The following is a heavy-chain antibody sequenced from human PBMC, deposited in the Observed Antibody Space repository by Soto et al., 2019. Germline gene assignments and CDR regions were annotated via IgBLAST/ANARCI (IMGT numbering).Heavy chain of an antibody. V-gene: IGHV2-5*02. CDR2: IYWDDDK. CDR3: AHTGLTGIVVVPAAIGPSDWFDP. J-gene: IGHJ5*02. Sequence: GSGPTLVNPTQTLTLTCTFSGFSLSTSGVGVGWIRQPPGKALEWLALIYWDDDKRYSPSLKSRLTITKDTSKNQVVLTMTNMDPVDTATYYCAHTGLTGIVVVPAAIGPSDWFDPWGQGTLVTVSS. D-gene: IGHD2-2*01. CDR1: GFSLSTSGVG.